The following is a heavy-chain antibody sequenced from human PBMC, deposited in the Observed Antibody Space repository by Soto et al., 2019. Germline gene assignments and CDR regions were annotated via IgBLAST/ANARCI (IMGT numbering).Heavy chain of an antibody. D-gene: IGHD3-3*01. Sequence: GGSLRLSCAASGFTFDDYAMHWVRQAPGKGLEWVSLICWDGSTTYYPDFVKGRFNISRANSKNSLYLQMNSLRSEDTALYYCAKAQSGRKRPFFGQARPYDPYSAMDIWGQGTTVTVSS. CDR1: GFTFDDYA. V-gene: IGHV3-43D*04. J-gene: IGHJ6*02. CDR2: ICWDGSTT. CDR3: AKAQSGRKRPFFGQARPYDPYSAMDI.